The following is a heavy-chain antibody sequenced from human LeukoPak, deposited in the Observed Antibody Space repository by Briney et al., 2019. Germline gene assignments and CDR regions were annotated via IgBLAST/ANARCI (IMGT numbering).Heavy chain of an antibody. J-gene: IGHJ4*02. Sequence: SVKVSCKASGGTFSSYAISWVRQAPGQGLEWMGRIIPILGIANYAQKFQGRVTITADKSTSTAYMELSSLRSEDTAVYYCASPDDSSGYRFDCWGQGTLVTVSS. D-gene: IGHD3-22*01. V-gene: IGHV1-69*04. CDR3: ASPDDSSGYRFDC. CDR2: IIPILGIA. CDR1: GGTFSSYA.